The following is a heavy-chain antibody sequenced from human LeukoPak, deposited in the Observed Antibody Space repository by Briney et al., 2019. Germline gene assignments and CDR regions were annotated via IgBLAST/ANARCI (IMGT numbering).Heavy chain of an antibody. D-gene: IGHD3-10*01. Sequence: GGSLRLSCAASGFTFSSYAMSWVRQAPGKGLEGVSAISGSGGSTYYADSVKGRFTISRDNSKNTLYLQMNSLRAEDTAVYYCAKDDNYYGSGSYQDYWGQGTLVTVSS. V-gene: IGHV3-23*01. CDR3: AKDDNYYGSGSYQDY. CDR1: GFTFSSYA. CDR2: ISGSGGST. J-gene: IGHJ4*02.